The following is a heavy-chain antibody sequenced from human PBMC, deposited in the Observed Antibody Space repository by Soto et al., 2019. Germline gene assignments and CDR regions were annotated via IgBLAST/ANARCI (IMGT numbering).Heavy chain of an antibody. CDR2: ISAYNGNT. D-gene: IGHD3-9*01. J-gene: IGHJ4*02. Sequence: ASVKVSCKASGYTFTSYGISWVRQAPGQGLEWMGWISAYNGNTNYAQKLQGRVTMTTDTSTSTAYMELRSLRSDDTAVYYRAREKDDILTFDYWGQGTLVTVSS. CDR3: AREKDDILTFDY. CDR1: GYTFTSYG. V-gene: IGHV1-18*01.